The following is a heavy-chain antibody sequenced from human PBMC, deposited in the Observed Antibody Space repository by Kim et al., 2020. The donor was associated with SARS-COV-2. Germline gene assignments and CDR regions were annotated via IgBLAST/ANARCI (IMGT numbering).Heavy chain of an antibody. J-gene: IGHJ4*02. CDR1: GFTFSSYW. CDR2: IKQDGSEK. Sequence: GGSLRLSCAASGFTFSSYWMSWVRQAPGKGLEWVANIKQDGSEKYYVDSVKGRFTISRDNAKNSLYLQMNSLRAEDTAVYYCAREISIWDYYGSGSYGVGYFDYWGQGTLVTVSS. D-gene: IGHD3-10*01. V-gene: IGHV3-7*01. CDR3: AREISIWDYYGSGSYGVGYFDY.